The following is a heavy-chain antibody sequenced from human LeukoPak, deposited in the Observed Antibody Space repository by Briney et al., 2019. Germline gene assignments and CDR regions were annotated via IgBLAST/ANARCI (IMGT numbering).Heavy chain of an antibody. Sequence: GGSLRLSCAASGVTFSSYGMHWVRQAPGKGLEGVAFIRYYGSNKFYADSVKGRFTISRDNSKNTLYLQMTSLRAEDTAVYYCAKDLDYYGSGSYTFDYWGQGTLVTVSS. CDR2: IRYYGSNK. J-gene: IGHJ4*02. D-gene: IGHD3-10*01. CDR3: AKDLDYYGSGSYTFDY. CDR1: GVTFSSYG. V-gene: IGHV3-30*02.